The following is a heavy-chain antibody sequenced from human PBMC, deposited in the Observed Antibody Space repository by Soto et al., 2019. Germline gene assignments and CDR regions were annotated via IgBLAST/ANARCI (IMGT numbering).Heavy chain of an antibody. J-gene: IGHJ4*02. CDR2: IYHSGTT. Sequence: QVQLQESGPGLVKPSQTLSLTCTVSGGSISSGGYYWSWIRQHPGKGLEWIGYIYHSGTTYYNPSLKSRVTMSVDTSKNQFSLKMSSVTAADTAVYYCARHRGYSGYDYFDYWGQGTLVTVSS. CDR3: ARHRGYSGYDYFDY. V-gene: IGHV4-31*03. CDR1: GGSISSGGYY. D-gene: IGHD5-12*01.